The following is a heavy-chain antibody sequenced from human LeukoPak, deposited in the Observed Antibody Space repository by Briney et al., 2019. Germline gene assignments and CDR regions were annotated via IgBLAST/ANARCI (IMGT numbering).Heavy chain of an antibody. J-gene: IGHJ3*02. V-gene: IGHV3-9*03. D-gene: IGHD3-3*01. CDR2: ISWNSGSI. CDR1: GFTFDDYA. CDR3: AKDIHSYYDFWSGSYAFDI. Sequence: GGSLRLSCAASGFTFDDYAMHWVRQAPGKGLEWVSGISWNSGSIGYADSVKGRFTISRDNAKNSLYLQMNSLRAEDMALYYCAKDIHSYYDFWSGSYAFDIWGQGTMVTVSS.